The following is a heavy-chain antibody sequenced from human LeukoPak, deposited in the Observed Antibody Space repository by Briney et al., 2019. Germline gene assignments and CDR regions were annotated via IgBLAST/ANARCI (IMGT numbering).Heavy chain of an antibody. CDR3: ARDPEGWDLKNAFDI. CDR1: GYTFTGYY. CDR2: INPNSGGT. Sequence: ASVKVSCKASGYTFTGYYMHWVRQAPGQGLEWMGWINPNSGGTNYAQKFQGRVTMTRDTSISTAYMELSRLRSDDTAVYYCARDPEGWDLKNAFDIWGQGTMVTVSS. D-gene: IGHD6-19*01. J-gene: IGHJ3*02. V-gene: IGHV1-2*02.